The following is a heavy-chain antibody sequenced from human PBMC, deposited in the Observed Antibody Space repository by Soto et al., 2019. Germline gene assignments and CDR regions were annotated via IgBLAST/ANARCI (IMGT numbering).Heavy chain of an antibody. CDR1: GFTFSSYG. CDR3: ARGAWMATSTAAFDI. Sequence: GGSLRLSCAASGFTFSSYGMHWVRQAPGKGLEWVAVIWYDGSNKYYADSVKGRFTISRDNSKNTLYLQMNSLRAEDTAVYYCARGAWMATSTAAFDIWGQGTMVTVSS. CDR2: IWYDGSNK. D-gene: IGHD5-12*01. J-gene: IGHJ3*02. V-gene: IGHV3-33*01.